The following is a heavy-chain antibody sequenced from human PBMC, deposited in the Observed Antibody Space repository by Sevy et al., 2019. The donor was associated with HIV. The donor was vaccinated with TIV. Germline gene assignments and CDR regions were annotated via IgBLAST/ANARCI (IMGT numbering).Heavy chain of an antibody. V-gene: IGHV1-18*01. Sequence: ASVKVSCKASGYTFTSYGISWVRQAPGQGLEWMGWISAYNGNTNYAQKLQGRVTMTTDTSTSTAYMELRSLRSDDTAVYYCARAGSGYYDRNTYFDYWGQGTLVTVSS. J-gene: IGHJ4*02. CDR1: GYTFTSYG. D-gene: IGHD3-3*01. CDR2: ISAYNGNT. CDR3: ARAGSGYYDRNTYFDY.